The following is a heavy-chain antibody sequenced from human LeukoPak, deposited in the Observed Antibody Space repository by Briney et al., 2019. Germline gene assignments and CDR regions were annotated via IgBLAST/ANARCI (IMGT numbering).Heavy chain of an antibody. CDR1: GGSISSYY. V-gene: IGHV4-59*01. Sequence: SETLSLTCTVPGGSISSYYWSWLRQPPGKGLEWIGYIYYSGSTNYNPSLKSRVTISVDTSKNQFSLKLSSVTAADTAVYYCARVWRGYYYMDVWGKGTTVTVSS. CDR2: IYYSGST. J-gene: IGHJ6*03. CDR3: ARVWRGYYYMDV.